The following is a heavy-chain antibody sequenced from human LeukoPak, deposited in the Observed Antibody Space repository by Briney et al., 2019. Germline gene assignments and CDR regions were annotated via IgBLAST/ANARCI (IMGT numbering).Heavy chain of an antibody. D-gene: IGHD6-6*01. CDR2: IYYSGST. Sequence: SETLSLTCTISGGSISNYYWSWIRQTPGKGLEWIGYIYYSGSTNYNPSLKSRVTMSVDTSKNQFSLKLSSVTAADTAVYYCAREGYSSSSITAIDYWGQGTLVTVSS. V-gene: IGHV4-59*12. J-gene: IGHJ4*02. CDR1: GGSISNYY. CDR3: AREGYSSSSITAIDY.